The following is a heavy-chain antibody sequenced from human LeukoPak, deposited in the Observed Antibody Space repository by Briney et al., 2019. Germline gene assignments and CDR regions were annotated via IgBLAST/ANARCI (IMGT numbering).Heavy chain of an antibody. CDR3: ARVVVVVPAAMDDY. CDR2: ISSSSSYI. Sequence: GGSLRLSCAASGFSFDVYAMHWVRQAPGKGLEWVSSISSSSSYIYYADSVKGRFTISRDNAKNSLYLQMNSLRAEDTAVYYCARVVVVVPAAMDDYWGQGTLVTVSS. D-gene: IGHD2-2*01. V-gene: IGHV3-21*01. CDR1: GFSFDVYA. J-gene: IGHJ4*02.